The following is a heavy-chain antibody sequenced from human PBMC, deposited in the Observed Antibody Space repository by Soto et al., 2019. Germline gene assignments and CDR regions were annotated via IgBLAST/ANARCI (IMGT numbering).Heavy chain of an antibody. Sequence: ASVKVACKASGYTFTTYGITWVRQAPGQGLEWMGWISGNNGNTNYAQKLQGRVTMTTDTSTSTAYMELRSLRSDDTAVYYCALGRGDSTNCFGFYWTQRSLVSVSS. V-gene: IGHV1-18*01. CDR2: ISGNNGNT. CDR3: ALGRGDSTNCFGFY. CDR1: GYTFTTYG. J-gene: IGHJ4*02. D-gene: IGHD6-13*01.